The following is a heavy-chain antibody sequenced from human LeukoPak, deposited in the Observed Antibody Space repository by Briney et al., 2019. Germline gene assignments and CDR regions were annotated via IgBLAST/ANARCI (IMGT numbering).Heavy chain of an antibody. D-gene: IGHD3-22*01. Sequence: ASVKVSCKASGYTFTSYGISWVRRAPGQGLEWMGWISAYNGNTNYAQKLQGRVTMTTDTSTSTAYMELRSLRSDDTAVYYCARDPYYYDSSGYSHDAFDIWGQGTMVTVSS. CDR3: ARDPYYYDSSGYSHDAFDI. CDR2: ISAYNGNT. V-gene: IGHV1-18*01. CDR1: GYTFTSYG. J-gene: IGHJ3*02.